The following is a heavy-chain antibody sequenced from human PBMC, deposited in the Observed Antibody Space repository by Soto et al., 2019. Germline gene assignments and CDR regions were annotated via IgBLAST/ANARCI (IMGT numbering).Heavy chain of an antibody. CDR2: IWYDGSNK. Sequence: GGSLRLSCAAPGFTFSSYGMHWVRQAPGKGLEWVAVIWYDGSNKYYADSVKGRFTISRDNSKNTLYLQMNSLRAEDTAVYYCAREHDAFDIWGQGTMVTVSS. CDR3: AREHDAFDI. J-gene: IGHJ3*02. V-gene: IGHV3-33*01. CDR1: GFTFSSYG.